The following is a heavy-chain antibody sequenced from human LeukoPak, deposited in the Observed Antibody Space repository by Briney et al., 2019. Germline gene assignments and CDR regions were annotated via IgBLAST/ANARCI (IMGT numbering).Heavy chain of an antibody. CDR3: ARDPKGPGWFDP. CDR1: GGSISSHY. D-gene: IGHD7-27*01. CDR2: IYYSGST. J-gene: IGHJ5*02. Sequence: PSETLSLTCTVSGGSISSHYWSWIRQPPGKGLEWIGYIYYSGSTNYNPSLKSRVTISVDTSKNQFSLKLSSVTAADTAVYYCARDPKGPGWFDPWGQGTLVTVSS. V-gene: IGHV4-59*11.